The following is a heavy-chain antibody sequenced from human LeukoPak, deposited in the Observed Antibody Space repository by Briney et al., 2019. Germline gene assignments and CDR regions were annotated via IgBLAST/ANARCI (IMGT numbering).Heavy chain of an antibody. CDR3: ASGRQQLVMLDY. V-gene: IGHV1-2*02. Sequence: ASVKVSCKASGYTFTGYYMHWVRQAPGQGLEWMGWINPNSGGTNYAQKFQGRVTMTRDMSTSTVYMELSSLRSEDTAVYYCASGRQQLVMLDYWGQGTLVTVSS. J-gene: IGHJ4*02. D-gene: IGHD6-13*01. CDR2: INPNSGGT. CDR1: GYTFTGYY.